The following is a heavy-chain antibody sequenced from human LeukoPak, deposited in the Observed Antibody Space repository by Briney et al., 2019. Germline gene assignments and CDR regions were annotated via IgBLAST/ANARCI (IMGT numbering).Heavy chain of an antibody. CDR2: IKQDGSEK. V-gene: IGHV3-7*01. Sequence: GGSLRLSCAASGFTFSSYSMNWVRQAPGKGLEWVANIKQDGSEKYYVDSVKGRFTISRDNAKNSLYLQMNSLRVEDTAVYYCARVRVYGDSERDYWGQGTLVTVSS. CDR1: GFTFSSYS. J-gene: IGHJ4*02. D-gene: IGHD4-17*01. CDR3: ARVRVYGDSERDY.